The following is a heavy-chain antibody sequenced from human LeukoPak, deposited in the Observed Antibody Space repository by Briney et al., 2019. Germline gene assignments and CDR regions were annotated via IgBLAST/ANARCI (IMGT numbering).Heavy chain of an antibody. CDR3: ARLSLGRSVIIVYRFDY. Sequence: SETLSLTCTVSGDSISSSSYFWGWIRQPPGKGLEWIGSIYHSGSTYYNPSLKSRVTMSVDTSKNQFSLKLSSVTAADTAVYYCARLSLGRSVIIVYRFDYWGQGTWSSSPQ. V-gene: IGHV4-39*01. CDR1: GDSISSSSYF. CDR2: IYHSGST. D-gene: IGHD2-8*01. J-gene: IGHJ4*02.